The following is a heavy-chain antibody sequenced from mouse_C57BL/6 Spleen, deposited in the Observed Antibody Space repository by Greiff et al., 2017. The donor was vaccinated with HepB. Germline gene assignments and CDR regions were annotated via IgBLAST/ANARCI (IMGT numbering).Heavy chain of an antibody. V-gene: IGHV1-82*01. J-gene: IGHJ2*01. D-gene: IGHD1-1*01. CDR2: IYPGDGDT. Sequence: VQLQQSGPELVKPGASVKISCKASGYAFSSSWMNWVKQRPGKGLEWIGRIYPGDGDTNYNGKFKGKAKLTADKSSSTAYMQLSSLTSEDSAVYFCAREGVTTVAFDYWGQGTTLTVSS. CDR1: GYAFSSSW. CDR3: AREGVTTVAFDY.